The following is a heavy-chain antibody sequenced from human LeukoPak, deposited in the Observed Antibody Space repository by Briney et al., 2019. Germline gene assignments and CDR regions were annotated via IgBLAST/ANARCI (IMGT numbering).Heavy chain of an antibody. CDR2: IYYSGST. V-gene: IGHV4-59*12. CDR1: GGSISSYY. Sequence: SETLSLTCTVSGGSISSYYWSWIRQPPGKGLEWIGYIYYSGSTNYNPSLKSRVTISVDTSKNQFSLKLSSVTAADTAVYYCARDGTDAFDIWGQGTMVTVSS. J-gene: IGHJ3*02. CDR3: ARDGTDAFDI.